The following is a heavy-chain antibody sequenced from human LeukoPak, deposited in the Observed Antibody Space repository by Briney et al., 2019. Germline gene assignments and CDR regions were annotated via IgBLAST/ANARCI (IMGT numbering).Heavy chain of an antibody. J-gene: IGHJ4*02. Sequence: GGSLGLSCAASGFTFSSYGMNWVRQAPGKGLEWVSYISDSSSTIYYADSVKGRLTISRDNAKNSLYLQMNSLRAEDTAVYYCARWGATGYGDYWGQGTLVTVSS. CDR3: ARWGATGYGDY. CDR2: ISDSSSTI. D-gene: IGHD3-9*01. V-gene: IGHV3-48*03. CDR1: GFTFSSYG.